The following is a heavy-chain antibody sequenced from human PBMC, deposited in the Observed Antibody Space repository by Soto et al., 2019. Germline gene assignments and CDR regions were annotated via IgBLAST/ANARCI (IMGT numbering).Heavy chain of an antibody. D-gene: IGHD3-10*01. CDR2: IIPIFGTA. Sequence: QVQLVQSGAEVKKPGSSVKVSCKASGGTFSSYAISWVRQAPGQGLEWMGGIIPIFGTANYAQKFQGRVTITADESTSTAYMELSSLRSENTAVYYCARDFSRLIHYGSGSYSDYYYGMDVWGQGTTVTVSS. J-gene: IGHJ6*02. V-gene: IGHV1-69*01. CDR1: GGTFSSYA. CDR3: ARDFSRLIHYGSGSYSDYYYGMDV.